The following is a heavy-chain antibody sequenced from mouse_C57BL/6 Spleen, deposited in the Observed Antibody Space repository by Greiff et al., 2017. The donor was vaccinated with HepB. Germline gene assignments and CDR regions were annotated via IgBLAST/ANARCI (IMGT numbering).Heavy chain of an antibody. CDR2: IDPANGNT. J-gene: IGHJ4*01. Sequence: VQLQQSVAELVRPGASVKLSCTASGFNIKNTYMHWVKQRPEQGLEWIGRIDPANGNTKYAPKFQGKATITADTSSNTAYLQLSSLTSEDTAIYYCARDYYGSSLHYYAMDYWGQGTSVTVSS. CDR3: ARDYYGSSLHYYAMDY. CDR1: GFNIKNTY. V-gene: IGHV14-3*01. D-gene: IGHD1-1*01.